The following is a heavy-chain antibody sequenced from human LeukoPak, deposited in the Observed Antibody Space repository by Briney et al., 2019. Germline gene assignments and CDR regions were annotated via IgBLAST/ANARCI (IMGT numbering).Heavy chain of an antibody. Sequence: GASVKVSCKASGGTFSSYAISWVRQAPEQGLEWMGWIIPILGIANYAQKFQGRVTITADKSTSTAYMELSSLRSEDTAVYYCARDPDDPEAGGHFDYWGQGTLVTVSS. J-gene: IGHJ4*02. CDR1: GGTFSSYA. CDR2: IIPILGIA. D-gene: IGHD2-15*01. V-gene: IGHV1-69*10. CDR3: ARDPDDPEAGGHFDY.